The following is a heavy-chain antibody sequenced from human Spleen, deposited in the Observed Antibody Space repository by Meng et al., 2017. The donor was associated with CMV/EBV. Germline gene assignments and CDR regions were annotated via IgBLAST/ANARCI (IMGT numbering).Heavy chain of an antibody. CDR2: IDPNNGDT. CDR3: ARLSRGATDYDPLAY. J-gene: IGHJ4*02. CDR1: GYTFAAYS. Sequence: SGYTFAAYSIHWVRQAPGQGLEWMGGIDPNNGDTKYAQKFKGRVTMTRDTSISTVYMELSRLRFDDTAVYFCARLSRGATDYDPLAYWGQGTLVTVSS. V-gene: IGHV1-2*02. D-gene: IGHD1-26*01.